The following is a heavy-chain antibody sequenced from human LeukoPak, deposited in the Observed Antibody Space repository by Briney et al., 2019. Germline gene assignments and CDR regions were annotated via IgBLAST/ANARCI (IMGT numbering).Heavy chain of an antibody. V-gene: IGHV3-23*01. CDR1: GFTFSNAW. J-gene: IGHJ4*02. Sequence: GGSLRLSCAASGFTFSNAWMSWVRQAPGKGLEWVSAISGSGGSTYYADSVKGRFTISRDNSKNTLYLQMNSLRAEDTAVYYCAKAGVVVAATPFFDYWGQGTLVTVSS. CDR3: AKAGVVVAATPFFDY. D-gene: IGHD2-15*01. CDR2: ISGSGGST.